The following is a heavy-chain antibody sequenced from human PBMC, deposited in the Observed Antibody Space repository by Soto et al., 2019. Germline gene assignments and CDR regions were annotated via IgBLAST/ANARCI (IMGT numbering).Heavy chain of an antibody. CDR1: GSNFNSYT. J-gene: IGHJ6*02. D-gene: IGHD2-15*01. Sequence: GGSLRLSCAASGSNFNSYTINWVRQAPGKRLEWLSSISSSGYIFSTDSVRGRFTISRDNAKNSVYLQINSLRAEDTAVYFCARDCGGGSCYPGMDVWGQGTTVTVSS. V-gene: IGHV3-21*01. CDR2: ISSSGYI. CDR3: ARDCGGGSCYPGMDV.